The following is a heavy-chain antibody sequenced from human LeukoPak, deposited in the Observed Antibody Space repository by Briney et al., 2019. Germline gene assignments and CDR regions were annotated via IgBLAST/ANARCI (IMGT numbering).Heavy chain of an antibody. CDR2: INPNSGGT. V-gene: IGHV1-2*02. Sequence: ASVKVSCKASGYTFTGYYMHWVRQAPGQGLEWMGWINPNSGGTNYAQKFQGRVTMTRDTSISTAYMELSRLRSDDTAVYYCAREFLEANYFDYWGQGTLFTVSS. J-gene: IGHJ4*02. CDR3: AREFLEANYFDY. D-gene: IGHD5-24*01. CDR1: GYTFTGYY.